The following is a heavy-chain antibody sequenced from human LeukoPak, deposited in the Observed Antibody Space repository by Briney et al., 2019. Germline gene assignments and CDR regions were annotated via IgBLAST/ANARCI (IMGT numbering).Heavy chain of an antibody. D-gene: IGHD5-12*01. CDR1: GFTFRSFG. Sequence: GGSLRLSRAASGFTFRSFGMHWVRQTPGKGLEWVANIKQDGSEKYYVDSVKGRFTISRDNAKNSLYLQMNSLRAEDTAVYYCARDRAIRYWGQGTLVTVSS. V-gene: IGHV3-7*01. CDR3: ARDRAIRY. J-gene: IGHJ4*02. CDR2: IKQDGSEK.